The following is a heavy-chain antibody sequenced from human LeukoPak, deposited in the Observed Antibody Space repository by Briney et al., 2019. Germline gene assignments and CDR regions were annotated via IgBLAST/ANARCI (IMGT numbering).Heavy chain of an antibody. V-gene: IGHV4-4*07. Sequence: SETLSLTCTVSGGSISSSYWSWIRQPAGKGLEWIGRMYLSGSTNYNPSLKSRVTMSVDTSKNQFSLKLSSVTAADTAVYYCASMITFGVSLVDVWGQGTTVTVSS. D-gene: IGHD3-16*01. CDR1: GGSISSSY. CDR2: MYLSGST. CDR3: ASMITFGVSLVDV. J-gene: IGHJ6*02.